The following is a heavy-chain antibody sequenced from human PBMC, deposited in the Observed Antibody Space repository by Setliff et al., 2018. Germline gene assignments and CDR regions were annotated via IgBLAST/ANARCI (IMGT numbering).Heavy chain of an antibody. CDR3: ARLYDSSGYYGGYFDY. V-gene: IGHV1-46*01. Sequence: ASVKVSCKASGYTFTSYYMHWVRQAPGQGLEWMGIINPSGGSTSYAQKFQGRVTMTRDTSTSTVYMELSSLRSEDTAVYYCARLYDSSGYYGGYFDYWGQGTLVTVSS. D-gene: IGHD3-22*01. CDR2: INPSGGST. J-gene: IGHJ4*02. CDR1: GYTFTSYY.